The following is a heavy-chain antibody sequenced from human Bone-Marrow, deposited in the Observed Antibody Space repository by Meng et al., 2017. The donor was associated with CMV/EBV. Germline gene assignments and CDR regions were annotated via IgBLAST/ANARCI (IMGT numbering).Heavy chain of an antibody. V-gene: IGHV1-2*02. CDR2: INPNSGGT. D-gene: IGHD2-21*01. CDR1: GYTFTGYY. CDR3: ALLSGGRIVMVIGY. J-gene: IGHJ1*01. Sequence: ASVKVSCKASGYTFTGYYLHWVRQAPGQGLEWMGWINPNSGGTNYAQKFQGRVTMTRDTSISTAYMELSRLRSDDTAFYYCALLSGGRIVMVIGYWGQGTLVTVSS.